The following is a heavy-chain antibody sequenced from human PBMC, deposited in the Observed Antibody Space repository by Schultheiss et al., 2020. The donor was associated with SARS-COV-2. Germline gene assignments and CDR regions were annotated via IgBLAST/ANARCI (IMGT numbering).Heavy chain of an antibody. CDR3: ASRYPTSIVGATDY. Sequence: GGSLRLSCAASGFTVSSNYMSWVRQAPGKGLEWVSVIYSGGSTYYADSVKGRFTISRDNSKNTLYLQMNSLRAEDTAVYYCASRYPTSIVGATDYWGQGTLVTVSS. J-gene: IGHJ4*02. CDR1: GFTVSSNY. CDR2: IYSGGST. V-gene: IGHV3-53*01. D-gene: IGHD1-26*01.